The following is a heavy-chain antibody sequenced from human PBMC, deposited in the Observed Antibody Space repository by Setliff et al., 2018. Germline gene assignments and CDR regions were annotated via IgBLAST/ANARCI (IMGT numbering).Heavy chain of an antibody. Sequence: AASVKVSCKASGLTFTTFSISWVRQAPGQGLEWMGWITNYNGKTDYAQKFQDRVILTTDTSTNTAFMQLSSLRSDDTAVYYCVREGVDSRSSTDYRYYMDVWGKGTTVTVSS. CDR3: VREGVDSRSSTDYRYYMDV. CDR1: GLTFTTFS. V-gene: IGHV1-18*01. CDR2: ITNYNGKT. J-gene: IGHJ6*03. D-gene: IGHD3-22*01.